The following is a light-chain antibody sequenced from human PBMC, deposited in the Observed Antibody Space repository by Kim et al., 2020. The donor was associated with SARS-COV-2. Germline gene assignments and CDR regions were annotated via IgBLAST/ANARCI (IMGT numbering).Light chain of an antibody. Sequence: GPRFTLPCSGSSSHIGTNSVSWYQQLPGTAPKLLIHSNNQRPSGVPDQFSGSKSGTSASLAISGLQSEDEADYYCAAWDDSLNGVVFGGGTQLTVL. J-gene: IGLJ2*01. CDR1: SSHIGTNS. CDR2: SNN. V-gene: IGLV1-44*01. CDR3: AAWDDSLNGVV.